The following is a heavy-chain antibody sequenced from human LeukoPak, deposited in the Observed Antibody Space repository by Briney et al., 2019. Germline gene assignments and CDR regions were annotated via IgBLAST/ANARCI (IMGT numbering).Heavy chain of an antibody. CDR3: ARDRYSGYDWDYYYYYYMDV. CDR2: IYTSGST. J-gene: IGHJ6*03. V-gene: IGHV4-61*02. Sequence: SETLSLTCTVSGGSISSGSYYWSWIRQPAGKGLEWIGRIYTSGSTNYNPSLKSRVTISVDTSKNQFSLKLSSVTAADTAVYYCARDRYSGYDWDYYYYYYMDVWGKGTTVTISS. CDR1: GGSISSGSYY. D-gene: IGHD5-12*01.